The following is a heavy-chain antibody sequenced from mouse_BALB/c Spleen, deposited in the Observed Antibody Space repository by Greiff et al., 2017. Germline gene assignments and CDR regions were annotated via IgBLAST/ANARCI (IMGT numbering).Heavy chain of an antibody. CDR1: GDSITSGY. CDR2: ISYSGST. Sequence: EVKLQESGPSLVKPSQTLSLTCSVTGDSITSGYWNWIRKFPGNKLEYMGYISYSGSTYYNPSLKSRISITRDTSKNQYYLQLNSVTTEDTATYYCARGWLLQRSGGFDYWGQGTTLTVSS. D-gene: IGHD2-3*01. V-gene: IGHV3-8*02. CDR3: ARGWLLQRSGGFDY. J-gene: IGHJ2*01.